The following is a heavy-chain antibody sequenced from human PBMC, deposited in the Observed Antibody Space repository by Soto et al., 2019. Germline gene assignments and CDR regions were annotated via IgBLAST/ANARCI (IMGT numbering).Heavy chain of an antibody. J-gene: IGHJ4*02. V-gene: IGHV1-58*01. CDR1: GFTFTSSA. CDR2: IVVGSGNT. Sequence: SVXVSCKASGFTFTSSAVQWVRQVRGQRLEWIGWIVVGSGNTNYAQKFQERVTITRDMSTSTAYMELSSLRSEDTAVYYCAGFYDILTGYYPYWGQGTLVTVSS. CDR3: AGFYDILTGYYPY. D-gene: IGHD3-9*01.